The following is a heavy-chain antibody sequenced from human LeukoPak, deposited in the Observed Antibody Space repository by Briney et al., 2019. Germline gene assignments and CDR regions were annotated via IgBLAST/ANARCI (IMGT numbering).Heavy chain of an antibody. D-gene: IGHD3-10*01. Sequence: PGGSLRLSCAASGFTFSSYTMSWVRQAPGKGLEWVSGVSGSGGSTYYADSVKGRFTISRDTSKNTLYLQVNSLRAEDTAVYYCAKPQGLSPWFGELSTWGQGTLVTVSS. CDR1: GFTFSSYT. CDR3: AKPQGLSPWFGELST. V-gene: IGHV3-23*01. CDR2: VSGSGGST. J-gene: IGHJ5*02.